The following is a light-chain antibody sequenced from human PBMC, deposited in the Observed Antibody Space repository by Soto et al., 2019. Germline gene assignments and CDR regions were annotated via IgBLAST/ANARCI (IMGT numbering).Light chain of an antibody. CDR3: AAWDDSLNGRG. V-gene: IGLV1-44*01. Sequence: QSVLTQPPSASGTPGKRVTISCSGSNSNIGSNTVNWYQQLPGTAPKLLIYYDNLRPSGVPDRISGSKSGTSASLAISGLQSDDEADYYCAAWDDSLNGRGFGTGTQVTVL. J-gene: IGLJ1*01. CDR2: YDN. CDR1: NSNIGSNT.